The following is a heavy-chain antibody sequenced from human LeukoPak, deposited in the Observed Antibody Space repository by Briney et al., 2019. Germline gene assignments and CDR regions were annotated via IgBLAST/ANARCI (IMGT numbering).Heavy chain of an antibody. CDR1: GFTFSDCD. D-gene: IGHD6-13*01. J-gene: IGHJ4*02. V-gene: IGHV3-21*01. CDR3: TRAFPPLRTAAAGDV. Sequence: GGSLRLACTGSGFTFSDCDMNWVRQAPGKGLEWISSISGRSSHICYADSIKGRFTISRDNAKNSLYLQMNSLRDEDTAVYYCTRAFPPLRTAAAGDVWGQGTLVTVSP. CDR2: ISGRSSHI.